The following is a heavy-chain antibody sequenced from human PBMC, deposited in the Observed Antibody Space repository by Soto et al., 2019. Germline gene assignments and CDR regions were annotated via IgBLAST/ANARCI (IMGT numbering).Heavy chain of an antibody. CDR2: ISYDGSNK. CDR3: AKGGYCSYDSTMGVDY. Sequence: QVQLVESGGGVVQPGRSLRLSCAASGFTFSSYGMHWVRQAPGKGLEWVAVISYDGSNKYYADSVKGRFTISRDNSKNTLYLQMNSLRGEDTAVYYCAKGGYCSYDSTMGVDYWGQGTLVTVSS. D-gene: IGHD5-12*01. V-gene: IGHV3-30*18. J-gene: IGHJ4*02. CDR1: GFTFSSYG.